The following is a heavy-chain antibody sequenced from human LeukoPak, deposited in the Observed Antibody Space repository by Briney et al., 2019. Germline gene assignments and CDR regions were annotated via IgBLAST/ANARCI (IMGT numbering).Heavy chain of an antibody. D-gene: IGHD5-18*01. CDR1: GYNFPTYW. Sequence: GESLKISCKGSGYNFPTYWIGWVRQMPGKGLEWMGFIYPGDSDTRYSPSFQGQVTISADKSISTAYLQWSSLKASDTAMYYCARRRYNYGWDYWGQGTLVTVSS. CDR3: ARRRYNYGWDY. CDR2: IYPGDSDT. V-gene: IGHV5-51*01. J-gene: IGHJ4*02.